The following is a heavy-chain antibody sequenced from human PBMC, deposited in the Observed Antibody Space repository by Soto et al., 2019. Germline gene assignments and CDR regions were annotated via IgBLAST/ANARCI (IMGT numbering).Heavy chain of an antibody. CDR1: GFTFSSYG. CDR2: IWYDGSNK. J-gene: IGHJ4*02. V-gene: IGHV3-33*01. CDR3: ARDYDSSGYPRYYFDY. Sequence: GGSLRLSWAASGFTFSSYGMHWVRQAPGKGLEWVAVIWYDGSNKYYADSVKGRFTISRDNSKNTLYLQMNSLRAEDTAVYYCARDYDSSGYPRYYFDYWGQGTLVTVSS. D-gene: IGHD3-22*01.